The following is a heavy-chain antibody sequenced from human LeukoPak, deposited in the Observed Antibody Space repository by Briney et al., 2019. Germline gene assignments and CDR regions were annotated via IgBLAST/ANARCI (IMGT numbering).Heavy chain of an antibody. Sequence: SETLSLTCAVSGGSISSGGYSWSWIRQPPGKGLEWIGYIYHSGSTYYNPSLKSRVTISVDTSKNQFSLKLSSVTAADTAVYYCARHRPDLVVPAAIFDYWGQGTLVTVSS. J-gene: IGHJ4*02. CDR2: IYHSGST. V-gene: IGHV4-30-2*01. CDR1: GGSISSGGYS. CDR3: ARHRPDLVVPAAIFDY. D-gene: IGHD2-2*01.